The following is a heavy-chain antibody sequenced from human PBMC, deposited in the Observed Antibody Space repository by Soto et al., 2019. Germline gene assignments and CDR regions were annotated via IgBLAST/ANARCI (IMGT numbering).Heavy chain of an antibody. Sequence: GASVNVSCKASGYTFTSYGISWVRQAPGQELEWMGWISAYNGNTNYAQKLQGRVTMTTDTSTSTAYMELRSLRSDDTAVYYCARSIVATILGAFDIWDQGTMVTVS. D-gene: IGHD5-12*01. CDR1: GYTFTSYG. CDR3: ARSIVATILGAFDI. CDR2: ISAYNGNT. J-gene: IGHJ3*02. V-gene: IGHV1-18*01.